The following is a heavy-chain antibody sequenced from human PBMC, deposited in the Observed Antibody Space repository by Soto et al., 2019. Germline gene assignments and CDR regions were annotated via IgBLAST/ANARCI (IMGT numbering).Heavy chain of an antibody. CDR2: IIPIFGTA. V-gene: IGHV1-69*01. CDR3: ARTVMITFGGVILSRMDV. Sequence: QVQLVQSGAEVKKPGSSVKVSCKASGGTFSSYAISWVRQAPGQGLEWMGGIIPIFGTANYAQKFQGRVPITADESTSTAYMELSSLRSEDTAVYYGARTVMITFGGVILSRMDVWGQGTTVTVSS. CDR1: GGTFSSYA. J-gene: IGHJ6*02. D-gene: IGHD3-16*01.